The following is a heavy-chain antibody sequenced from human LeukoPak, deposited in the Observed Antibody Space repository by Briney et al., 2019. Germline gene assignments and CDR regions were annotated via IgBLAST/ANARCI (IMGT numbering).Heavy chain of an antibody. D-gene: IGHD4-11*01. CDR2: IRFDGSNK. CDR1: GFTFSSYG. CDR3: AKDFLTTEAPPDY. V-gene: IGHV3-30*02. Sequence: GGSLRLSCAASGFTFSSYGTHWVRQAPGKGLEWVAFIRFDGSNKYYADSVKGRFTISRDNSKNTLYLQMNSLRAEDTAVYYCAKDFLTTEAPPDYWGQGTLVTVSS. J-gene: IGHJ4*02.